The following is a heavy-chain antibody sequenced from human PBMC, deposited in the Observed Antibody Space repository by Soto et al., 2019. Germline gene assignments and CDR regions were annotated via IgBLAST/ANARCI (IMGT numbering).Heavy chain of an antibody. D-gene: IGHD1-26*01. Sequence: SETLSLTCAVYGGSFSGYYWGWIRQPPGKGLEWIGSIYYSGSTYYNPSLKSRVTISVGTSKNQFSLKLSSVTAADTAVYYCATQEVGGSYVYPFDPWGQGTLVTVSS. CDR1: GGSFSGYY. J-gene: IGHJ5*02. CDR2: IYYSGST. V-gene: IGHV4-59*05. CDR3: ATQEVGGSYVYPFDP.